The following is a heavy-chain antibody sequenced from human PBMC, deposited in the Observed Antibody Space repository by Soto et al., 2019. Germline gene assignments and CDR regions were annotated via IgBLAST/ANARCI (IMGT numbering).Heavy chain of an antibody. D-gene: IGHD6-6*01. CDR3: ARAYSSSSWFDP. J-gene: IGHJ5*02. V-gene: IGHV3-53*01. Sequence: GGSLRLSCAASGFTVSSNYMTWVRQAPGKGLEWVSFIYSGGNTFYADSVKGRFTISRDNSKNTLYLQLNSLRAEDTAVYYCARAYSSSSWFDPWGQGTLVTVS. CDR1: GFTVSSNY. CDR2: IYSGGNT.